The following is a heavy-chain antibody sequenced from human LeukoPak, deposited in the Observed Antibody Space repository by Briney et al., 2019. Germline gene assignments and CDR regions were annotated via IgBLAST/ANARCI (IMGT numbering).Heavy chain of an antibody. D-gene: IGHD3-3*01. V-gene: IGHV1-3*03. Sequence: ASVKVSCKASGYTFTSYAMHWVRQAPGQRLEWMGWINAGNGNTKYLQEFQGRVTITRDTSASTAYMELSSLRSEDMAVYYCARGLGDFWSGYDYMDVWGKGTTVTVSS. J-gene: IGHJ6*03. CDR1: GYTFTSYA. CDR2: INAGNGNT. CDR3: ARGLGDFWSGYDYMDV.